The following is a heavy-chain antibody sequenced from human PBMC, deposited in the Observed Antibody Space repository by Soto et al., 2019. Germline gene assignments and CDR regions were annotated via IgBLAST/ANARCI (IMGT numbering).Heavy chain of an antibody. D-gene: IGHD3-22*01. J-gene: IGHJ4*02. V-gene: IGHV3-21*01. CDR1: GFTFSDHY. CDR3: ARADSSGYYPGFFDY. Sequence: PGGSLRLSCAASGFTFSDHYMDWVRQAPGKGLEWVSFISGSSSYIYYADSVKGRFTISRDDAKKSLYLQMNSLRAEDTAVYYCARADSSGYYPGFFDYWGQGTQVTVS. CDR2: ISGSSSYI.